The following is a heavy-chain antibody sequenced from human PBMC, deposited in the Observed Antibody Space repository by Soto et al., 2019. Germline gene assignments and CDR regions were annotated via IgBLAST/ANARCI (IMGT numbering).Heavy chain of an antibody. V-gene: IGHV1-69*01. CDR2: IIPIFGTA. CDR3: ARDTRSDSSGWYLDYSYSGMDF. J-gene: IGHJ6*02. CDR1: GGTFSSYA. D-gene: IGHD6-19*01. Sequence: QVQLVQSGAEVKKPGSSVKVSCKASGGTFSSYAISWVRQAPGQGLEWMGGIIPIFGTANYAQKFQGRVTITADQSTSTAYMELSSLRSEDTAVYYCARDTRSDSSGWYLDYSYSGMDFWGQETTVTVSS.